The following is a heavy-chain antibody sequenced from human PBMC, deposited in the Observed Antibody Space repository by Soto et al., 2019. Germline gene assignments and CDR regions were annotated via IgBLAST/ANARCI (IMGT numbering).Heavy chain of an antibody. V-gene: IGHV3-21*04. CDR2: VSKSDYT. CDR3: ASLILGYCSGGSCYDY. J-gene: IGHJ4*02. Sequence: GGSLRLSCAVSGFYFNNYGINWVRQPPGKGLEWVSSVSKSDYTYYSDSVRGRFTISRDNAKNSVSLQMNSLRAEDTAVYYCASLILGYCSGGSCYDYWGQGTLVTVSS. D-gene: IGHD2-15*01. CDR1: GFYFNNYG.